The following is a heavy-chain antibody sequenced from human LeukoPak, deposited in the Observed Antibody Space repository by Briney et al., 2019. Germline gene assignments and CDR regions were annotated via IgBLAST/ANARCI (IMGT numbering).Heavy chain of an antibody. Sequence: SETLSLTCIVSGGSISSGSYYWSWIRQPAGKGLEWIGRIYASGSTNYNPSLKSRVTISVDTSKNHFSLKLSSVTAADTAVYYCARGPMVRGVVITGDAFDIWGQGTMVTVSS. J-gene: IGHJ3*02. CDR2: IYASGST. V-gene: IGHV4-61*02. CDR3: ARGPMVRGVVITGDAFDI. CDR1: GGSISSGSYY. D-gene: IGHD3-10*01.